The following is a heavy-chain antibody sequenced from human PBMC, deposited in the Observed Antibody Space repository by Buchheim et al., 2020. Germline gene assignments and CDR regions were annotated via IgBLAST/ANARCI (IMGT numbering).Heavy chain of an antibody. D-gene: IGHD3-3*01. Sequence: EVQLVESGGGLVQPGGSLRLSCAASGFTFSSYWMHWVRQAPGKGLVWVSRINSDGSSTSYADSVKGRFTISRDNAKNTLYLQMNSLRAEDTAVYYCARDVGPNYDFWSGYSGGWFDPWRQGTL. CDR2: INSDGSST. V-gene: IGHV3-74*01. J-gene: IGHJ5*02. CDR1: GFTFSSYW. CDR3: ARDVGPNYDFWSGYSGGWFDP.